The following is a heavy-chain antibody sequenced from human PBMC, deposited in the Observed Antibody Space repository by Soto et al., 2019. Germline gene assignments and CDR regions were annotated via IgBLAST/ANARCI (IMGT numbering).Heavy chain of an antibody. D-gene: IGHD3-10*01. J-gene: IGHJ4*02. CDR1: GFTFSNYG. V-gene: IGHV3-48*01. CDR3: AKMVGSSYYGSGSYYRALDY. CDR2: ISSSSSII. Sequence: PGGSLRLSCAASGFTFSNYGMNWLRQAPEKGLEWVSYISSSSSIIHYADSVKGRFTISRDDSENSLYLQMNSLRAEDTAVYYCAKMVGSSYYGSGSYYRALDYWGQGTLVTVSS.